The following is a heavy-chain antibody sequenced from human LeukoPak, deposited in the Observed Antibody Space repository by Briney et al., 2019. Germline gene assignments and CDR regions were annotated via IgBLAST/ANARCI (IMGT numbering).Heavy chain of an antibody. Sequence: GGSLRLSCAASGFTFSSYSMNWVRQAPGKGLEWVSSISSSGSYIYYADSVKGRFTISRDNAKNSLYLQMNSLRAEDTAVYYCARDPYGSGSYSFAYYYYYYGMDVWGKGTTVTVSS. CDR2: ISSSGSYI. V-gene: IGHV3-21*01. CDR1: GFTFSSYS. J-gene: IGHJ6*04. D-gene: IGHD3-10*01. CDR3: ARDPYGSGSYSFAYYYYYYGMDV.